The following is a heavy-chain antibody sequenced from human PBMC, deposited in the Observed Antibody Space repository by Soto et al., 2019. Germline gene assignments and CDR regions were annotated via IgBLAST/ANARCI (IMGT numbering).Heavy chain of an antibody. J-gene: IGHJ4*02. CDR2: ISYDGSNK. D-gene: IGHD5-18*01. CDR1: GFTFSSYA. CDR3: ARSTAMVTPHFDY. V-gene: IGHV3-30-3*01. Sequence: EGSLRLSCAASGFTFSSYAMHWVRQAPGKGLEWVAVISYDGSNKYYADSVKGRFTISRDNSKNTLYLQMNSLRAEDTAVYYCARSTAMVTPHFDYWGQGPLVTVSS.